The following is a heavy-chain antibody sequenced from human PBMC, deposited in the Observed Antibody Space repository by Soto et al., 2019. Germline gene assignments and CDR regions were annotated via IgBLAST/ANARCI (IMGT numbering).Heavy chain of an antibody. D-gene: IGHD6-13*01. Sequence: EVQLLESGGGLVQPGGALRLSCAASGFTFSTYAMKWVRQAPGKGLEWVSLIISSGGSTYYADSVKGRFTISRDNSKNTLYRQMNSLRADDTAVYYCAKAEGSSYGTEYSQHWGQGTLVTVSS. CDR3: AKAEGSSYGTEYSQH. CDR2: IISSGGST. J-gene: IGHJ1*01. CDR1: GFTFSTYA. V-gene: IGHV3-23*01.